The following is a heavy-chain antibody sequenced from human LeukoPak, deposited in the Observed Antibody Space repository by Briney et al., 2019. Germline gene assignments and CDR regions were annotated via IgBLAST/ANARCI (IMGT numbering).Heavy chain of an antibody. CDR3: ARSGGNYYSI. CDR1: GYRFTSYW. CDR2: IYPGDSDT. Sequence: GESQQISCKGSGYRFTSYWIGWVRQLPGKGLEWMGIIYPGDSDTIYSPSFQGQVTISADKSTSTANLQWSSLKASDTAMYYCARSGGNYYSIWGQGTMVTVSS. D-gene: IGHD1-26*01. V-gene: IGHV5-51*01. J-gene: IGHJ3*02.